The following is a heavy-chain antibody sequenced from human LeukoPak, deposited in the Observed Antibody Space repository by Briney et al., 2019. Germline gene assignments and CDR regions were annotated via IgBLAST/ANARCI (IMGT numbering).Heavy chain of an antibody. CDR2: ISYDGSNK. CDR3: ANLPGYSSSWSTGY. J-gene: IGHJ4*02. CDR1: GFTFSSYG. D-gene: IGHD6-13*01. Sequence: GGSLRLSCAASGFTFSSYGMHWVRQAPGKGLEWVAVISYDGSNKYYADSVKGRFTISRDNSKNTLYLQMNSLRAEDTAVYYCANLPGYSSSWSTGYWGQGTLVTVSS. V-gene: IGHV3-30*18.